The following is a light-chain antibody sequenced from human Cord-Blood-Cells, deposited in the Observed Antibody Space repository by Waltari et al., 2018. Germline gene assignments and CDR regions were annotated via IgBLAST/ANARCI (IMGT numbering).Light chain of an antibody. CDR1: QSVSSSY. Sequence: EIVLTQSPGTLSLSPGERATLSCRASQSVSSSYLAWYQQKPGQAPRLLIYGASSRATGSPDRFSGSGSGTDFTLTISRLGPEDFAVYYCQQYGSSPGTFGQGTKVEIK. J-gene: IGKJ1*01. CDR3: QQYGSSPGT. CDR2: GAS. V-gene: IGKV3-20*01.